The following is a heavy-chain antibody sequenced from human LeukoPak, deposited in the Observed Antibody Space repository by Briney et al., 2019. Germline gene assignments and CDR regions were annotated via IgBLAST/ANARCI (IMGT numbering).Heavy chain of an antibody. CDR3: ASQVTIFGGGKCFDY. J-gene: IGHJ4*02. D-gene: IGHD3-3*01. CDR2: ISPDGSTT. V-gene: IGHV3-74*03. CDR1: GFTFSRYW. Sequence: PGGSLRLSCAASGFTFSRYWMHWVRQAPGKGLMWVSRISPDGSTTLYADSVKGRFTISRDNAKNSLYLQMNSLRAEDTAIYYCASQVTIFGGGKCFDYWGQGTLVTVSS.